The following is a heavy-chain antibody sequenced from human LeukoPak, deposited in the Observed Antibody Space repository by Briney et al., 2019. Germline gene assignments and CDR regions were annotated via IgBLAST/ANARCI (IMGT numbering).Heavy chain of an antibody. CDR2: ISSSSSYI. D-gene: IGHD6-13*01. J-gene: IGHJ4*02. CDR1: GFTFSSYS. CDR3: ARASIAAAGVDY. V-gene: IGHV3-21*01. Sequence: GGSLRLSCAASGFTFSSYSMNWVRQAPGKGLEWVSSISSSSSYIYYADSVKGRFTISRDNAKNSLYLQMNSLRAEDTAVYYCARASIAAAGVDYWGQRTLVTVSS.